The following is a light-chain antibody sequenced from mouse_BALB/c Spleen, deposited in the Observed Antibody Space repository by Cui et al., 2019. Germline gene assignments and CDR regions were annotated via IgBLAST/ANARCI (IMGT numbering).Light chain of an antibody. CDR2: ITS. Sequence: HIFLTQSPAIMSASLGEEITLTCSASSSVSYMHWYQQKSGTSPKLLIYITSNLASGVPSRFSGSGSGTFYSLTISSVEAEDAADYYCHQWSSYPWTFGGGTKLEIK. V-gene: IGKV4-80*01. CDR3: HQWSSYPWT. CDR1: SSVSY. J-gene: IGKJ1*01.